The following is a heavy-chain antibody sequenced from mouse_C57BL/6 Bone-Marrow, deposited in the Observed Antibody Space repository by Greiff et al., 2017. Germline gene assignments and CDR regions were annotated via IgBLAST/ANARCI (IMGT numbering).Heavy chain of an antibody. V-gene: IGHV1-81*01. CDR1: GYTFTSYG. D-gene: IGHD2-3*01. CDR3: GRWLLLGYFEV. CDR2: IYPRSGNT. Sequence: QVQLQQSGAELARPGASVKLSCKASGYTFTSYGISWVKQRTGQGLEWIGEIYPRSGNTYYNEKFKGKATLTADKSSSTAYMELRSLTSEDAAVYFCGRWLLLGYFEVWGTGTTVTVSS. J-gene: IGHJ1*03.